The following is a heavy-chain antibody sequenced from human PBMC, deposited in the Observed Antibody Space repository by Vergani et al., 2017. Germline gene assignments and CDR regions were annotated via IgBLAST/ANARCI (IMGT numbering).Heavy chain of an antibody. CDR3: ASIARAPTRRNPPPDY. D-gene: IGHD3-16*02. V-gene: IGHV4-34*01. J-gene: IGHJ4*02. Sequence: QVQLQQWGAGLLKPSEPLSLTCAVYGGSFSDYYWSWIRQAPGMGLEWIGEVNHGGSTNYNPSLKSRVSISVDTSKNQFSLQLTSVTAADSALYFCASIARAPTRRNPPPDYWGQGILVTVSS. CDR1: GGSFSDYY. CDR2: VNHGGST.